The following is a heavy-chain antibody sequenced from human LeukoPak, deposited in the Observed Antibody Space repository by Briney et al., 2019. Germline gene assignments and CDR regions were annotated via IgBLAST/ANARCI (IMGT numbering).Heavy chain of an antibody. J-gene: IGHJ4*02. CDR2: VYYSGST. D-gene: IGHD2-15*01. V-gene: IGHV4-39*01. Sequence: SETLSLTCIVSGGSISSIGYYWGWIRQPPGKGLEWIGSVYYSGSTFYNPSLKSRVTTSVDTSKSQFSLKLNSMTAADTAVYYCARGYCSGGSYYWGDYWGQGALVTVSS. CDR1: GGSISSIGYY. CDR3: ARGYCSGGSYYWGDY.